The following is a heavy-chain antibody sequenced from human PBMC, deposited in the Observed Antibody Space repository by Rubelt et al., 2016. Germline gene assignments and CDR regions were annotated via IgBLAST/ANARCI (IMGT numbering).Heavy chain of an antibody. V-gene: IGHV1-2*02. Sequence: QVQLVQSGAEVKKPGASVKVSCKASGYTFTGYYMHWVRQAPGQGLEWMGWINPNSGGTNYAQKFQGRVTMTRDTSISAAYMDLSSLGFDDTAVYYCARDFDWGPDFWGQGTLVTVSS. CDR3: ARDFDWGPDF. CDR1: GYTFTGYY. CDR2: INPNSGGT. D-gene: IGHD3-16*01. J-gene: IGHJ4*02.